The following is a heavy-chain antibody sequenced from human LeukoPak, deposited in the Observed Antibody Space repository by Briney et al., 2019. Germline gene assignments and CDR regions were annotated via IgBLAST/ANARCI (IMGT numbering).Heavy chain of an antibody. CDR3: ARCFGVVIMLDAFDI. V-gene: IGHV3-30*04. J-gene: IGHJ3*02. CDR2: ISYDGSNK. Sequence: TGGSLRLSCAASGFTFSSYAMHWVRQAPGKGLEWVAVISYDGSNKYYADSVKGRFTISRDNSKNTLYLQMNSLRAEDTAVYYCARCFGVVIMLDAFDIWGQGTMVTVSS. D-gene: IGHD3-3*01. CDR1: GFTFSSYA.